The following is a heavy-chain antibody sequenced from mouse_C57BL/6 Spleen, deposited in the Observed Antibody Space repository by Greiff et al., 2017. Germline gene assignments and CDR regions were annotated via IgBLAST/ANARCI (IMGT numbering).Heavy chain of an antibody. CDR2: IYPGDGDT. Sequence: VQLQQSGAELVKPGASVKISCKASGYAFSSYWMNWVQQRPGKGLEWIGQIYPGDGDTNYNGKFKGKATLTADKSSSTAYMPLSSLTSEDSAVYFCARDYYGSGGYFDYGGQGTTLTVAS. D-gene: IGHD1-1*01. CDR3: ARDYYGSGGYFDY. J-gene: IGHJ2*01. CDR1: GYAFSSYW. V-gene: IGHV1-80*01.